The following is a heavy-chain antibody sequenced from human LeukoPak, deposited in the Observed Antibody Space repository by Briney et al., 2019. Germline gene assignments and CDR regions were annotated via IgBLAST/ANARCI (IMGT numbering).Heavy chain of an antibody. CDR1: GGSFSGYY. D-gene: IGHD3-10*01. CDR3: ARPRYGSGSLDS. CDR2: INHSGST. J-gene: IGHJ4*02. V-gene: IGHV4-34*01. Sequence: SETLSLTCAAYGGSFSGYYWSWIRQPPGKGLEWIGEINHSGSTTSNPSLNNRVTISVDTSKNQFSLKLTSVTAADTAVYYCARPRYGSGSLDSWGQGTLVTVSS.